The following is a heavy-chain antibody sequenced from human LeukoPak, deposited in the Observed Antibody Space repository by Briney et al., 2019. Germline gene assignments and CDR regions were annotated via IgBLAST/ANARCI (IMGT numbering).Heavy chain of an antibody. V-gene: IGHV4-38-2*01. CDR2: IHHTGST. CDR3: ARITVGDGYNYFFDY. J-gene: IGHJ4*02. D-gene: IGHD5-24*01. Sequence: SQTLSLTCSVSGYSISSNYYWGWIRQPPGKGLEWIGSIHHTGSTYYSPSLRSRVTISVDTSKKQFSLKLNSVTAADTAVYFCARITVGDGYNYFFDYWGQGTLVTVSS. CDR1: GYSISSNYY.